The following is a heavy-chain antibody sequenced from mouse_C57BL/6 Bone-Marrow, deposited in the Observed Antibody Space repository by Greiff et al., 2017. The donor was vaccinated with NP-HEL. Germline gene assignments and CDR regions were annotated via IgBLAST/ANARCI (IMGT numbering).Heavy chain of an antibody. D-gene: IGHD2-4*01. CDR3: TRHDYVWCAY. CDR1: GFNIKDDY. V-gene: IGHV14-4*01. J-gene: IGHJ3*01. CDR2: IDPENGDT. Sequence: VQLQQSGAELVRPGASVKLSCTASGFNIKDDYMHWVKQRPEQGLEWIGWIDPENGDTEYASKFQGKATITADTSSNTAYLQLSSLTSEDTAVYYCTRHDYVWCAYWGQGTLVTVSA.